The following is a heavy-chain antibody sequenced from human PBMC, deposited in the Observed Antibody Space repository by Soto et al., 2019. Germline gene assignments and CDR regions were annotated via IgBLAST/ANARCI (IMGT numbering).Heavy chain of an antibody. V-gene: IGHV4-31*03. Sequence: QVQLQESGPGLVQPSQTLSLTCTVSGASISSGGFYWSWIRQFPGKGLEWIGYIDYRGRTFYNPSLKSRPTISRDTSKSQFSLNVNSVTAADTAVFYCARVSAAGTRGFDSWGQGTLVTVSS. J-gene: IGHJ5*01. D-gene: IGHD6-13*01. CDR1: GASISSGGFY. CDR3: ARVSAAGTRGFDS. CDR2: IDYRGRT.